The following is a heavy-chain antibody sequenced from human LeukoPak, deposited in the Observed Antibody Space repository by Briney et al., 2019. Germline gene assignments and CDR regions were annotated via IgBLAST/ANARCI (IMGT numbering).Heavy chain of an antibody. J-gene: IGHJ6*02. Sequence: PGGSLRLSCAASGFTFSDYYMSWIRQAPGKGLEWVSAIGGNGGPTYYEDSVKGRFTISRDNSKTTVFLQMNSLRAEDAAIYYCARNNYQYGLDVWGQGTTVTVSS. CDR3: ARNNYQYGLDV. V-gene: IGHV3-23*01. CDR2: IGGNGGPT. CDR1: GFTFSDYY.